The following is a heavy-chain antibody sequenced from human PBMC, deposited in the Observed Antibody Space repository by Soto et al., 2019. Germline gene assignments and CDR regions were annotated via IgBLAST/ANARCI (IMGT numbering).Heavy chain of an antibody. J-gene: IGHJ5*02. Sequence: PSETLSLTCTVSGASITSGHYYWSWVRHHPGKGLEWIGNIFYTYSGSTLYNPSLKSRVTISVDTSKNQFSLKLSSATAADTAVYYCAREGVTAALHWFDPWGQGTLVTVSS. V-gene: IGHV4-31*03. CDR3: AREGVTAALHWFDP. CDR1: GASITSGHYY. D-gene: IGHD3-10*01. CDR2: IFYTYSGST.